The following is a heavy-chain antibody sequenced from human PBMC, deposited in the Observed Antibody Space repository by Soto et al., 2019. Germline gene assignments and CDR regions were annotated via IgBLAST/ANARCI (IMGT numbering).Heavy chain of an antibody. Sequence: QVQLVESGGGVVQPGRSLRLSCAASGFTFSNYAMYWVRQAPGKGLEWVAVISYDGNKKYYADSVKGRFTISRDNSKNTRYLQMNSLRAEDTAVYYCARAGCDGGTCYTLVGLRYGMDVWGQGTTVTVSS. CDR3: ARAGCDGGTCYTLVGLRYGMDV. D-gene: IGHD2-15*01. CDR1: GFTFSNYA. J-gene: IGHJ6*02. CDR2: ISYDGNKK. V-gene: IGHV3-30-3*01.